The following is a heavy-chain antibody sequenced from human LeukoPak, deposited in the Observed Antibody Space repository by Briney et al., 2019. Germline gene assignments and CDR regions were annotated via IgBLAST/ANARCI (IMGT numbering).Heavy chain of an antibody. D-gene: IGHD4-17*01. CDR3: ARDSATVTSTSSWFDP. J-gene: IGHJ5*02. CDR2: ISTSSSYI. Sequence: GGSLRLSCAASGFTFSSYSMNWVRQTPGKGLEWVSSISTSSSYIYYADSVKGRFTSSRDNAKNSLYLQMNSLRAEDTAVYYCARDSATVTSTSSWFDPWGQGTLVTVSS. CDR1: GFTFSSYS. V-gene: IGHV3-21*01.